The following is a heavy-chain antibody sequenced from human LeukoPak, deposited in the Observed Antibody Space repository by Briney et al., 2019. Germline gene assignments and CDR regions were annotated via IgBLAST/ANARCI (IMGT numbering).Heavy chain of an antibody. D-gene: IGHD5-18*01. V-gene: IGHV4-34*01. J-gene: IGHJ4*02. CDR1: GGSFSGYY. CDR3: ARGDTAILRSIDY. Sequence: SETLSLTCAVYGGSFSGYYWSWIRQPPGKGLEWIGEINHSGSTNYNPSLKSRVTISVDTSKNQFSLKLSSVTAADTAVYYCARGDTAILRSIDYWGQGTLVTVSS. CDR2: INHSGST.